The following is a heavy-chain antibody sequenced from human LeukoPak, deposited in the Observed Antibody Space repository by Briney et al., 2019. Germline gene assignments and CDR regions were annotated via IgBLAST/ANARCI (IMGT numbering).Heavy chain of an antibody. J-gene: IGHJ4*02. D-gene: IGHD5-18*01. CDR2: IIPIFGTA. V-gene: IGHV1-69*01. CDR3: AKDPGYSYGYNSLPPDY. CDR1: GGTFSSYA. Sequence: ASVKVSCKASGGTFSSYAISWVRQAPGQGLEWMGGIIPIFGTANYAQKFQGRVTITADESTSTAYMELSSLRSEDTAVYYCAKDPGYSYGYNSLPPDYWGQGTLVTVSS.